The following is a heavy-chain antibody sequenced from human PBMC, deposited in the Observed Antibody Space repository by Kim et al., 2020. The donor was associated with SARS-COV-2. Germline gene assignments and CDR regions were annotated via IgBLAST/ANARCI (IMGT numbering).Heavy chain of an antibody. D-gene: IGHD6-13*01. CDR1: GFTFDDYT. CDR2: ISWDGGST. Sequence: GGSLRLSCAASGFTFDDYTMHWVRQAPGKGLEWVSLISWDGGSTYYADSVKGRFTISRDNSKNSLYLQMNSLRTEDTALYYCAKDRGPPHSASWEEYFQHWGQGTLVTVSS. J-gene: IGHJ1*01. V-gene: IGHV3-43*01. CDR3: AKDRGPPHSASWEEYFQH.